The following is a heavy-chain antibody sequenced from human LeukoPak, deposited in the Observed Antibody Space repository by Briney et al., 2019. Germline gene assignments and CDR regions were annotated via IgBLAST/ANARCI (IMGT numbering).Heavy chain of an antibody. J-gene: IGHJ4*02. D-gene: IGHD3-9*01. CDR2: ISGSGTTL. Sequence: GGSLRLSCAASGSTFSSSEMNWVRQAPGKGLEWVSYISGSGTTLNYADSVKGRFTISRDNAKSSLYLQMNSLRAEDTAVYYCASFDYRTSAWGQGTLVTVSS. CDR3: ASFDYRTSA. CDR1: GSTFSSSE. V-gene: IGHV3-48*03.